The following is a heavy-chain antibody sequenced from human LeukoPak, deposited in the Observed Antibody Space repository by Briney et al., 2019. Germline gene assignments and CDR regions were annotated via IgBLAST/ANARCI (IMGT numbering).Heavy chain of an antibody. Sequence: GGSLRLSCAASGFTFSSYAMSWVRQAPGKGVEWVSAISGSGGSTFYADSVKGRFTISRDNSKNTLYLQMNSLRAEHTAVYYCAKGAAAGTLYWGQGTLVTVSS. V-gene: IGHV3-23*01. CDR2: ISGSGGST. CDR3: AKGAAAGTLY. CDR1: GFTFSSYA. J-gene: IGHJ4*02. D-gene: IGHD6-13*01.